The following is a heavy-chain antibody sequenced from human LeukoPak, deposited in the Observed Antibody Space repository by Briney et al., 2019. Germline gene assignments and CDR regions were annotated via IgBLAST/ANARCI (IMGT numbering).Heavy chain of an antibody. CDR1: GFTFSSYS. CDR2: ISSSSSYI. V-gene: IGHV3-21*01. J-gene: IGHJ3*02. Sequence: GGSLRLSCAASGFTFSSYSMNWVRQAPGTGLEWVSSISSSSSYIYYADSVKGRFTISRDNAKNSLYLQMNSLRAEDTAVYYCARDIAVAIHAFDIWGQGTMVTVSS. CDR3: ARDIAVAIHAFDI. D-gene: IGHD6-19*01.